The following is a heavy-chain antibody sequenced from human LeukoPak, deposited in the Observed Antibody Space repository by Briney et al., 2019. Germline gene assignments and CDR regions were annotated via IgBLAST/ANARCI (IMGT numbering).Heavy chain of an antibody. D-gene: IGHD3-16*01. J-gene: IGHJ4*02. CDR3: ARESKLGD. CDR1: GFTFSDYY. V-gene: IGHV3-7*01. Sequence: GGSLRLSCAASGFTFSDYYMSWVRQAPGKGLEWVANIKHDGTEKYYVDSVKGRFTISRDNAKNSLYLQINSLRAEDTAVYYCARESKLGDWGQGTLVTVSS. CDR2: IKHDGTEK.